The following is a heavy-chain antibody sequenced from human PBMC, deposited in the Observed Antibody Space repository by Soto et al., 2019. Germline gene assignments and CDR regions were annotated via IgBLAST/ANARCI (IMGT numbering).Heavy chain of an antibody. V-gene: IGHV1-46*01. CDR1: GYTFTSYY. J-gene: IGHJ6*02. Sequence: QVQLVQSGAEVKKPGASVKVSCKASGYTFTSYYMHWVRQAPGQGLEWMGIINPSGGSTTSAQKSQGRVPMTRATSTSTVYMALSSLRSEDTAVYYCARARHGMDVWGQGTTVTVSS. CDR3: ARARHGMDV. CDR2: INPSGGST.